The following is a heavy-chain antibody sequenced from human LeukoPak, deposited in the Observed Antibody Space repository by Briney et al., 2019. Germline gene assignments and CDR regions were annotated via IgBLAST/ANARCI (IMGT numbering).Heavy chain of an antibody. CDR1: GFTFSSYS. CDR3: AKDPHDDVGYGDFHYFDY. D-gene: IGHD4-17*01. J-gene: IGHJ4*02. Sequence: GGSLRLSCAASGFTFSSYSMNWVRQAPGKGLEWVSAISGSGGSTYYADSVKGRFTISRDNSKNTLYLQMNSLRAEDTAVYYCAKDPHDDVGYGDFHYFDYWGQGTLVTVSS. CDR2: ISGSGGST. V-gene: IGHV3-23*01.